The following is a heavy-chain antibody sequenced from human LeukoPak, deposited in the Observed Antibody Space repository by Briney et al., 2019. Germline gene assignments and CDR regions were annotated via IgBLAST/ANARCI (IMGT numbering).Heavy chain of an antibody. Sequence: ASVKVSCKASGGTFSSYAISWVRQAPGQGLEWMGGIIPIFGTANYAQKFQGRVTITADESTSTAYMELSSLRSEDTAVYYCARSDDSSGYYSSNFDYWGQGTLVTVSS. D-gene: IGHD3-22*01. J-gene: IGHJ4*02. CDR3: ARSDDSSGYYSSNFDY. V-gene: IGHV1-69*13. CDR2: IIPIFGTA. CDR1: GGTFSSYA.